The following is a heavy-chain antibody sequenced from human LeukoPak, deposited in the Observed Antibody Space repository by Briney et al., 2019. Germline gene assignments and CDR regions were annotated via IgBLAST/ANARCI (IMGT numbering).Heavy chain of an antibody. V-gene: IGHV3-74*01. CDR2: INSDGSDT. CDR3: ASCVAVPGLPDY. Sequence: PGGSLRLSCAASGFTFSSYWMYWVRQAPGKGLVWVSRINSDGSDTSYADSVQGRFTTSRDNAKNTLYLQMNSLRAEDTAVYYCASCVAVPGLPDYWGQGTLVTVSS. CDR1: GFTFSSYW. J-gene: IGHJ4*02. D-gene: IGHD6-19*01.